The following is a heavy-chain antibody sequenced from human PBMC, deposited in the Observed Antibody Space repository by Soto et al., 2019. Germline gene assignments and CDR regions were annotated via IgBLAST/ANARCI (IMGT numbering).Heavy chain of an antibody. CDR2: ISYDGNNK. J-gene: IGHJ6*02. Sequence: QVQLVESGGGVVQPGRSLRLSCAASGFTFSSYVMPWVRQAPGKGLGWVAVISYDGNNKYYADPVKGRFTISRDNSKNTLYLQRNSRRAEDTAVYYCARAGCDGGRCYTLVGLRYGMDVWGQGTTVTVSS. CDR1: GFTFSSYV. V-gene: IGHV3-30-3*01. CDR3: ARAGCDGGRCYTLVGLRYGMDV. D-gene: IGHD2-15*01.